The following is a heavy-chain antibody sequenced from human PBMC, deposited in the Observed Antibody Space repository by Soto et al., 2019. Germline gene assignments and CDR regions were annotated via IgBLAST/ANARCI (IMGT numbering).Heavy chain of an antibody. D-gene: IGHD3-10*01. CDR3: ARGYYYGSGSRYYYYYGMDV. CDR1: GGSFSGYY. Sequence: PSETLSLTCAVYGGSFSGYYWSWIRQPPGKGLEWIGEINHSGSTNYNPSLKSRVTISVDTSKNQFSLKLSSVTAADTAVYYCARGYYYGSGSRYYYYYGMDVWGQGTTVTVS. V-gene: IGHV4-34*01. J-gene: IGHJ6*02. CDR2: INHSGST.